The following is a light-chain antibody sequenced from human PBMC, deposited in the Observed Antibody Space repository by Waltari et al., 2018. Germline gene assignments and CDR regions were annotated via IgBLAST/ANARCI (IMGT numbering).Light chain of an antibody. CDR2: NNN. CDR1: SSNIASNT. Sequence: QSVLTQPTSASGTPGQRVTISCSGSSSNIASNTVNWYQQLPGTAPKLLFYNNNQRPSGVPDRFSASKSGTSASLAISGLQSEDEADYYCATWDDSLNGVVFGGGTKLTVL. J-gene: IGLJ2*01. V-gene: IGLV1-44*01. CDR3: ATWDDSLNGVV.